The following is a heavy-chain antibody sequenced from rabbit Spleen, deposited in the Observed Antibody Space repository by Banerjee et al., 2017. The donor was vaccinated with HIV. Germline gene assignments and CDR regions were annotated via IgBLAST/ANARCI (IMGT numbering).Heavy chain of an antibody. Sequence: QEQLVESGGGLVQPEGYLTLTCTASGFSFSSSYYMCWVRQAPGKGLEWSACIDTSDGDTDYANCPKGRFTISKTSSTSVPLHLPSLTAAATATYFCARGPYSSGWAPDYFNLWGPGTLVTVS. CDR1: GFSFSSSYY. V-gene: IGHV1S45*01. D-gene: IGHD4-1*01. J-gene: IGHJ4*01. CDR2: IDTSDGDT. CDR3: ARGPYSSGWAPDYFNL.